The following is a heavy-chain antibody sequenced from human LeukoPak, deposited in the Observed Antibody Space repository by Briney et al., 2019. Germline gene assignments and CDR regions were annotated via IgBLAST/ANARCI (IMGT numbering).Heavy chain of an antibody. D-gene: IGHD6-6*01. CDR2: IYYSGST. CDR3: AREAKSIAARLFYYYGMDV. CDR1: GGSISSGDYY. Sequence: SETLSLTCTVSGGSISSGDYYWSWIRQPPGKGLEWIGYIYYSGSTYYNPSLKSRVTISVDTSKNQFSLKLSSVTAADTAVYYCAREAKSIAARLFYYYGMDVWGQGTTVTVSS. J-gene: IGHJ6*02. V-gene: IGHV4-30-4*01.